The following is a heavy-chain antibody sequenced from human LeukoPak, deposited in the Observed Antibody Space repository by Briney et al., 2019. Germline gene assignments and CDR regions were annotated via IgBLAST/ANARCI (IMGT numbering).Heavy chain of an antibody. CDR3: ARGGLSSSYYYDSSAKLPRGFDY. CDR1: GGSIGSHY. V-gene: IGHV4-59*11. Sequence: SETLSLTCTVSGGSIGSHYWSWIRQPPGKGLEWIGYIYYSGSTNYNPSLKSRVTISVDTSKNQFSLKLSSVTAADTAVYYCARGGLSSSYYYDSSAKLPRGFDYWGQGTLVTVSS. D-gene: IGHD3-22*01. CDR2: IYYSGST. J-gene: IGHJ4*02.